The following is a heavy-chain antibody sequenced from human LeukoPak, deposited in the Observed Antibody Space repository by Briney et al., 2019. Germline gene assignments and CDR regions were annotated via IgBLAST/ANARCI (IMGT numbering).Heavy chain of an antibody. J-gene: IGHJ4*02. D-gene: IGHD6-19*01. CDR3: AKEGAVAGTRFARLFDY. Sequence: GGSLRLSCAASGFTFSSYGMSWVRQAPGKGLEWVSAISGSGGSTYYADSVKGRFTISRDNSKNTLYLQMNSLRAEGTAVYYCAKEGAVAGTRFARLFDYWGQGTLVTVSS. V-gene: IGHV3-23*01. CDR1: GFTFSSYG. CDR2: ISGSGGST.